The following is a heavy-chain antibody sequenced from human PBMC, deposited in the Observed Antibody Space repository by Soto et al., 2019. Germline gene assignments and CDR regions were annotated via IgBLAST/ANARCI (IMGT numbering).Heavy chain of an antibody. CDR3: ARETGRRDASGFDY. Sequence: SETLSLTCTVSGGSISSGGYYWSWIRQHPGKGLEWIGYIYYSGSTYYNPSLKSRVTISVDTSKNQFSLKLSSVTAADTAVYYCARETGRRDASGFDYWGQGTLVTVSS. V-gene: IGHV4-31*03. CDR1: GGSISSGGYY. D-gene: IGHD3-10*01. J-gene: IGHJ4*02. CDR2: IYYSGST.